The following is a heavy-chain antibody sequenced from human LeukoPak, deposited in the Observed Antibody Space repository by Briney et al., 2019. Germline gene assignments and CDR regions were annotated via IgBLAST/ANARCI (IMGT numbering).Heavy chain of an antibody. CDR1: GGSIGSYF. V-gene: IGHV4-59*08. J-gene: IGHJ2*01. CDR2: IYSSGST. D-gene: IGHD3/OR15-3a*01. CDR3: ARHHGSWTDWYFDL. Sequence: SETLSLTGTVSGGSIGSYFWSWIRQPPGKGLEWIGYIYSSGSTDYNRSLKSRVTISVNAFTNQFSLSLYSVTAADTALYYCARHHGSWTDWYFDLWGRGALVVVSP.